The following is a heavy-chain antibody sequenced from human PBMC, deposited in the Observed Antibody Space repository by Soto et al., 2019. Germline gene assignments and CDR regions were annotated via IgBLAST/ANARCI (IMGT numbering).Heavy chain of an antibody. CDR3: ARRAEPSHWLQYY. V-gene: IGHV4-4*02. D-gene: IGHD3-9*01. CDR2: IYPSGST. CDR1: GDSITSSNW. J-gene: IGHJ4*02. Sequence: QVQLQDSGPGLVKPSGTLSLTCAVSGDSITSSNWWNWVRQPPGNGLEWIGEIYPSGSTNYNPSLKSRLTILVDKSKNQFSLQRSSVTAADAAVYYCARRAEPSHWLQYYWGQGTLVTVSS.